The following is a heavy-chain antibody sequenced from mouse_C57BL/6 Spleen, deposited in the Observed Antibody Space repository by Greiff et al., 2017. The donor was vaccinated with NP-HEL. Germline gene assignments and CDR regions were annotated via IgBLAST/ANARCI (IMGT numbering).Heavy chain of an antibody. CDR3: TRGIYDGYYDYFDY. V-gene: IGHV5-9-1*02. J-gene: IGHJ2*01. D-gene: IGHD2-3*01. CDR1: GFTFSSYA. CDR2: ISSGGDYI. Sequence: EVHLVESGEGLVKPGGSLKLSCAASGFTFSSYAMSWVRQTPEKRLEWVAYISSGGDYIYYADTVKGRFTISRDNARNTLYLQMSSLKSEDTAMYYCTRGIYDGYYDYFDYWGQGTTLTVSS.